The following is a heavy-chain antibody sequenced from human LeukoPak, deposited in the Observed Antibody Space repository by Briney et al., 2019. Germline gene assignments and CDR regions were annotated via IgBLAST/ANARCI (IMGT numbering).Heavy chain of an antibody. V-gene: IGHV3-64D*09. CDR1: GFTFSNYA. CDR3: AMNWNCDY. Sequence: PGGSLGLSCSASGFTFSNYALAWVRQAPGKGLEYVSVITNNGVSTYYADSVKGRFTISRDNSKSTLYLQMSSLRAEDTAMYYCAMNWNCDYWGQGTLVTVSS. CDR2: ITNNGVST. D-gene: IGHD1-1*01. J-gene: IGHJ4*02.